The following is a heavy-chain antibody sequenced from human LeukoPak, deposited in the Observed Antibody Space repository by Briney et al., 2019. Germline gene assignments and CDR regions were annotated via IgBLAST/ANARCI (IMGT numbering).Heavy chain of an antibody. CDR1: GYTFTSYV. D-gene: IGHD6-6*01. CDR3: ARGGSIAGYDY. CDR2: IIPILGIA. J-gene: IGHJ4*02. Sequence: ASVKVSCKASGYTFTSYVISWVRQAPGQGLEWMGRIIPILGIANYAQKFQGRVTITADKSTSTAYMELSSLRSEDTAVYYCARGGSIAGYDYWGQGTLVTVSS. V-gene: IGHV1-69*04.